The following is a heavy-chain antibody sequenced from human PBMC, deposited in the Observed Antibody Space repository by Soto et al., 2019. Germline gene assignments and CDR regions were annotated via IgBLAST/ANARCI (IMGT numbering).Heavy chain of an antibody. Sequence: GGSLRLSCAASGFNFRSYAMSWVRQAPGKGLEWVSAISGSGGSTYYADSVKGRFTISRDNSKNTLYLQMNSLRAEDTAVYYCAKVGEQQLHDYWGQGTLVTVSS. D-gene: IGHD6-13*01. J-gene: IGHJ4*02. CDR2: ISGSGGST. CDR1: GFNFRSYA. CDR3: AKVGEQQLHDY. V-gene: IGHV3-23*01.